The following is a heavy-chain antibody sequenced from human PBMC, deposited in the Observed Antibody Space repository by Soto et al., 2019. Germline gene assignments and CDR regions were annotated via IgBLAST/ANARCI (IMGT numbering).Heavy chain of an antibody. D-gene: IGHD3-10*01. Sequence: SETLSLTCTVSGGSISSSSYYWGWIRQPPGKGLEWIGSIYYSGSTYYNPSLKSRVTISVDTSKNQFSLKLSSVTAADTAVYYCASFYGSGSFVYDAFDIWGQGTMVT. CDR3: ASFYGSGSFVYDAFDI. V-gene: IGHV4-39*01. J-gene: IGHJ3*02. CDR2: IYYSGST. CDR1: GGSISSSSYY.